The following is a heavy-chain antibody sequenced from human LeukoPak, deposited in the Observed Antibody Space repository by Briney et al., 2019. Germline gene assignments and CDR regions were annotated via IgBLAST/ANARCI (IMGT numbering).Heavy chain of an antibody. CDR1: GYTFTSYG. J-gene: IGHJ4*02. CDR3: ARAVGNALVDVAATHLGY. V-gene: IGHV1-18*01. CDR2: ISAYNGNT. D-gene: IGHD2-15*01. Sequence: ASVKVSCKASGYTFTSYGISWVRQAPGQGREWMGWISAYNGNTNYAQKLQGRVTMTTDTSTSTAYMELRSLRSDVTAVYYCARAVGNALVDVAATHLGYWGQGTLVTVSS.